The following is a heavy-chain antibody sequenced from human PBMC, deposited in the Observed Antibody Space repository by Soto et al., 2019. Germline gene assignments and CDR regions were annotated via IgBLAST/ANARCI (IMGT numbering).Heavy chain of an antibody. CDR2: IYHGGST. V-gene: IGHV4-38-2*01. J-gene: IGHJ5*02. CDR3: ARVGPWVPYYYHSSPYTFENWFDP. CDR1: GYSISSGYY. Sequence: SETPALGYAVSGYSISSGYYWGLLGQPPGKGLECVGSIYHGGSTYYNPSLNSRVTLSIDMTNNHVSLILNSVTAADTAVYYCARVGPWVPYYYHSSPYTFENWFDPWGRGTLVTVSS. D-gene: IGHD3-22*01.